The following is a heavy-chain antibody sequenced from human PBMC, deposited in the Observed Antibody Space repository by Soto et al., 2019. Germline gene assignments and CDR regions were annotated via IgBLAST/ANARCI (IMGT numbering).Heavy chain of an antibody. Sequence: GGSLRLSCAASGFTFSSYSMNWVRQAPGKGLEWVSYISSSSSTIYYADSVKGRFTISRDNAKNSLYLQMNSLRAEDTAVYYCASKNSSSCSFDIWGQVTMVTVSS. CDR3: ASKNSSSCSFDI. J-gene: IGHJ3*02. D-gene: IGHD6-13*01. V-gene: IGHV3-48*04. CDR1: GFTFSSYS. CDR2: ISSSSSTI.